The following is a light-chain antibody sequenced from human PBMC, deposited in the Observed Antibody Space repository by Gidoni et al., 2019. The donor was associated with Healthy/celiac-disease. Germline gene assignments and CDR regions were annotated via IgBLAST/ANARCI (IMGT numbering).Light chain of an antibody. Sequence: EVVLTQSPATLSLSPGERATLSCRASQSVSSSYLAWYQQKPGQAPRLLIYGASSRATGIPDRFSGSGSGTDFTLTISRLEPEDCAVYYCQQDGSSPRLTFXGXTKVEIK. V-gene: IGKV3-20*01. CDR3: QQDGSSPRLT. CDR2: GAS. J-gene: IGKJ4*01. CDR1: QSVSSSY.